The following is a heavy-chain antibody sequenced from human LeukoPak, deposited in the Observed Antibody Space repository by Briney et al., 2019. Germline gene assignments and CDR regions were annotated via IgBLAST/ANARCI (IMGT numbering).Heavy chain of an antibody. D-gene: IGHD2-2*01. J-gene: IGHJ4*02. Sequence: KPGGSLRLSCAASGFTFSSHSMNWVRQAPGKGLEWVSSISPSGNYIYYADSVEGRFTISRDNAKNSLYLQMSSLRAEDTAVYYCARDLSSSTSCYSYWGQGTLVTVSS. CDR3: ARDLSSSTSCYSY. V-gene: IGHV3-21*01. CDR2: ISPSGNYI. CDR1: GFTFSSHS.